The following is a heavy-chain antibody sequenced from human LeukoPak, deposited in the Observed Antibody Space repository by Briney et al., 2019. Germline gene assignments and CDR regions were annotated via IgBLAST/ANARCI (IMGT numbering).Heavy chain of an antibody. CDR2: ISSSSSYI. D-gene: IGHD3-22*01. CDR1: GFTFSSYW. CDR3: ARLYDSSGYFDY. V-gene: IGHV3-21*01. Sequence: GGSLRLSCAASGFTFSSYWMSWVRQAPGKGLEWVSSISSSSSYIYYADSVKGRFTISRDNAKNSLYLQMNSLRAEDTAVYYCARLYDSSGYFDYWGQGTLVTVSS. J-gene: IGHJ4*02.